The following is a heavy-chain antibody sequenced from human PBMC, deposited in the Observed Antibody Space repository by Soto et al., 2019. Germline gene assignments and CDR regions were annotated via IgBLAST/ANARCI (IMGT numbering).Heavy chain of an antibody. CDR1: GDTFNFYS. V-gene: IGHV1-69*02. D-gene: IGHD3-10*01. J-gene: IGHJ4*02. Sequence: QVQLVQSGAEVKRPGSSVKVSCKASGDTFNFYSINWVRQAPGLGLEWMGRVNPIVSMSNYAQKFQGRVTMTADKSPSTAYRGLSSRRSEDTAIYYCASSYGSGYRAFDYWGQGALVTVSS. CDR2: VNPIVSMS. CDR3: ASSYGSGYRAFDY.